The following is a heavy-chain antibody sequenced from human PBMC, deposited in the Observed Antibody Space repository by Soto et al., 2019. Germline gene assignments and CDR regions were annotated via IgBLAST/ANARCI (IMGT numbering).Heavy chain of an antibody. Sequence: GASVKVSFKASGYTFTSYYMHWVRQAPGQGLEWMGIINPSGGSTSYAQKFQGRVTMTRDTSTSTVYMELSSLRSEDTAVYYCARDKSGDCSSTSCYTKGGMDVWGQGTTVTVSS. V-gene: IGHV1-46*01. CDR3: ARDKSGDCSSTSCYTKGGMDV. D-gene: IGHD2-2*02. J-gene: IGHJ6*02. CDR1: GYTFTSYY. CDR2: INPSGGST.